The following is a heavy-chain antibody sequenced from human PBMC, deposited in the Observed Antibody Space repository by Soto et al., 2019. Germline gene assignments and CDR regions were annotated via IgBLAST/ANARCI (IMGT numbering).Heavy chain of an antibody. Sequence: QVQLVQSGAEVKKPGSSVKVSCKASGGTFSSYTISWVRQAPGQGLEWMGRIIPILGIANYAQKFQGRVTITADKSTRTAYMEISSLRAVDTAVYYCARDSRVASALLAYYYGMDVWGQGTTVTVSS. V-gene: IGHV1-69*08. D-gene: IGHD2-2*01. J-gene: IGHJ6*02. CDR2: IIPILGIA. CDR3: ARDSRVASALLAYYYGMDV. CDR1: GGTFSSYT.